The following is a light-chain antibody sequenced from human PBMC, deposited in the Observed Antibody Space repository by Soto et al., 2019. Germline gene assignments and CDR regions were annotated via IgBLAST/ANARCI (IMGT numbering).Light chain of an antibody. Sequence: EIVLTQSPGTLSLSPGERATLSCRASQSITSNYIAWYQQKPGQGPRLLIYGASSRATDIPDRFSGSGSGKDFTLTISRLEPEDFAVYYCQQYGTSRAFGPGTKVDIK. V-gene: IGKV3-20*01. CDR2: GAS. J-gene: IGKJ1*01. CDR3: QQYGTSRA. CDR1: QSITSNY.